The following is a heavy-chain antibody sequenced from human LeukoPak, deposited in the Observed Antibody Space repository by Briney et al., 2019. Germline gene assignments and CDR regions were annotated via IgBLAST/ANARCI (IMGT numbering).Heavy chain of an antibody. J-gene: IGHJ4*02. CDR3: AKGAILTTYPQGYFDY. V-gene: IGHV3-23*01. CDR1: GFTFYNYA. Sequence: GGSLRLSCAASGFTFYNYAMSWVRQAPGKGLEWVSAISGSGGSGGSTYYADSVKGRFTISRDNSKNTLYLQMNSLRVEDTAVYYCAKGAILTTYPQGYFDYWGQGTLVTVSS. D-gene: IGHD3-9*01. CDR2: ISGSGGSGGST.